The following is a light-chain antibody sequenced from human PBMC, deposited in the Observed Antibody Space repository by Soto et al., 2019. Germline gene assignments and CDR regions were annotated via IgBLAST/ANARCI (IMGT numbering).Light chain of an antibody. CDR2: AAF. CDR1: QSISSY. Sequence: DIQMTQSPSSLSASVGDRVTITCRASQSISSYLNWYQQKPGKAPKLLIYAAFSLQSGVTSRFSGSGSGTDFTLTISSLQPADFATYYCQQSYSTLLTFGGGSKVEIK. J-gene: IGKJ4*01. V-gene: IGKV1-39*01. CDR3: QQSYSTLLT.